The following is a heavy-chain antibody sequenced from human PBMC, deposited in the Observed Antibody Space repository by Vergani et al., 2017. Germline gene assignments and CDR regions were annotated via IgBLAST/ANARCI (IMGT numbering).Heavy chain of an antibody. CDR2: INSDGSST. J-gene: IGHJ6*02. V-gene: IGHV3-74*02. D-gene: IGHD6-6*01. CDR3: ARVRQLQRYGMDV. Sequence: EVQLVESGGGLVKPGGSLRLSCAASGFTLSSYWMHWVRQAPGKGLVWVSRINSDGSSTSYADSVKGRFTISRDNAKNTLYLQMNSLRAEDTAVYYCARVRQLQRYGMDVWGQGTTVTVSS. CDR1: GFTLSSYW.